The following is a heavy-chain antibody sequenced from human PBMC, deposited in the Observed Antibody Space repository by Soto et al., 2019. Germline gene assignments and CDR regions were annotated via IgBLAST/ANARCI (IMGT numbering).Heavy chain of an antibody. CDR2: INHSGST. D-gene: IGHD6-19*01. V-gene: IGHV4-34*01. J-gene: IGHJ3*02. CDR1: GGSFSGYY. CDR3: ARRMWLVGNDAFDI. Sequence: SATLSLTCAVYGGSFSGYYWSWIRQPPGKGLEWIGEINHSGSTNYNPSLKSRVTISVDTSKNQFSLKLSSVTAADTAVYYCARRMWLVGNDAFDIWGQGTMVTVSS.